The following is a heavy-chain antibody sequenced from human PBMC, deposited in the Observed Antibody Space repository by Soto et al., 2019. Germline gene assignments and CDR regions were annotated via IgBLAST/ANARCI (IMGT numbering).Heavy chain of an antibody. D-gene: IGHD6-6*01. CDR3: AREYSSSSWRFDP. J-gene: IGHJ5*02. CDR2: INHSGST. V-gene: IGHV4-34*01. CDR1: GGSFSGYY. Sequence: QVQLQQWGAGLLKPSETLSLTCAVYGGSFSGYYWSWISQPPGKGLEWIGEINHSGSTNYNPSLKSRVTISVDTSKNQFSLKLSSVTAAGTAVYYCAREYSSSSWRFDPWGQGTLVTVSS.